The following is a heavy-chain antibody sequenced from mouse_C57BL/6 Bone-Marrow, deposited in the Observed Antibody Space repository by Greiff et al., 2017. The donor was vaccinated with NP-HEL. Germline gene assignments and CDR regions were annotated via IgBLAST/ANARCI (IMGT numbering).Heavy chain of an antibody. CDR3: ARQELTGTSWFAY. J-gene: IGHJ3*01. CDR1: GFTFSDYY. V-gene: IGHV5-12*01. CDR2: ISNGGGST. D-gene: IGHD4-1*01. Sequence: EVKLVESGGGLVQPGGSLKLSCAASGFTFSDYYMYWVRQTPEKRLEWVAYISNGGGSTYYPDTVKGRFTISRDNAKNTLYLQMSRLKSEDTAMYYCARQELTGTSWFAYWGQGTLVTVSA.